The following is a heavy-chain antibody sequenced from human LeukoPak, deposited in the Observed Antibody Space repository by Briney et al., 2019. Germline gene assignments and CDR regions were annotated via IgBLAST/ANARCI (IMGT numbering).Heavy chain of an antibody. CDR3: ARHFRFRYYGSGSYYNAHYFDY. J-gene: IGHJ4*02. CDR2: INHSGST. Sequence: SETLSLTCAVYGGSFSGYYWSWIRQPPGKGLEWIGEINHSGSTNYNPSLKSRVTISVDTSKNQFSLKLSSVTAADTAVYYCARHFRFRYYGSGSYYNAHYFDYWGQGTLVTVSS. V-gene: IGHV4-34*01. D-gene: IGHD3-10*01. CDR1: GGSFSGYY.